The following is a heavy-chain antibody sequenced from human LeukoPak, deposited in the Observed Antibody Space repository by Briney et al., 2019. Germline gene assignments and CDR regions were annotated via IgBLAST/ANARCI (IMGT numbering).Heavy chain of an antibody. D-gene: IGHD3-10*01. J-gene: IGHJ4*02. CDR2: IYPGDSDT. Sequence: GESLKISCKGSGYSFTSYWIGWVRQMPGKGLEWMGIIYPGDSDTRYSPSFQGQVTISADKSISTAYLQWSSLKASDTAMYYCARCYGSGSYYKGGSGGSFDYWGQGTLVTVSS. V-gene: IGHV5-51*01. CDR1: GYSFTSYW. CDR3: ARCYGSGSYYKGGSGGSFDY.